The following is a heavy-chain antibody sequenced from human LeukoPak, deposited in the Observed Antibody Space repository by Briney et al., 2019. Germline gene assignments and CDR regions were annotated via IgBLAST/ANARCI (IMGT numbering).Heavy chain of an antibody. D-gene: IGHD3-10*01. CDR2: ISYDGSNK. CDR3: AKGNYYGS. Sequence: PGRSLRLSCAASGFTFSSYGMHWVRQAPGKGLEWVAVISYDGSNKYYADSVKGRFTISRDNSKNTLYLQMNSLRAADTAVYYCAKGNYYGSWGQGTLVTVSS. J-gene: IGHJ4*02. V-gene: IGHV3-30*18. CDR1: GFTFSSYG.